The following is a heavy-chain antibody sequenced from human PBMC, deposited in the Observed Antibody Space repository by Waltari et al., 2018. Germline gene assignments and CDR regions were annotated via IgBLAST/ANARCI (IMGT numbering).Heavy chain of an antibody. Sequence: QLQLQQSGPGLVKPSESLSLTCAVSGDSMGSRDFWSWVRQSPGKGLEWLGHVHRSGRTNYNPSLASRVTMSIDTSNNQFSLKVTSATAADTAIYYCARDRGRGLYRDSWGQGILVTVSP. CDR2: VHRSGRT. CDR1: GDSMGSRDF. D-gene: IGHD2-15*01. V-gene: IGHV4-4*02. CDR3: ARDRGRGLYRDS. J-gene: IGHJ4*02.